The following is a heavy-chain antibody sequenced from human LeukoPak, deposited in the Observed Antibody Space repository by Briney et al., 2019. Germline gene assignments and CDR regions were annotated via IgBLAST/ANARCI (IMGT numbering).Heavy chain of an antibody. D-gene: IGHD2-2*02. J-gene: IGHJ4*02. CDR3: ARDDGYCSSTSCYTPFDY. CDR1: GYTFTSYG. CDR2: ISAYNGNT. V-gene: IGHV1-18*04. Sequence: ASVKVSCKASGYTFTSYGISWVRQAPEQGLEWMGWISAYNGNTNYAQKLQGRVTMTTDTSTSTAYMELRSLRSDDTAVYYCARDDGYCSSTSCYTPFDYWGQGTLVTVSS.